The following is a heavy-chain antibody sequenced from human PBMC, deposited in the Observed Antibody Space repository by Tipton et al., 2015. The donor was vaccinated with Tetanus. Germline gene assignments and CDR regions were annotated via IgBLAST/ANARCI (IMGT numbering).Heavy chain of an antibody. CDR3: ARELGGSGFPDY. CDR1: GYSFTGYY. D-gene: IGHD3-10*01. J-gene: IGHJ4*02. V-gene: IGHV1-2*02. Sequence: QSGAEVKKPGASVKVSCRASGYSFTGYYIRWLRQAPGQGLEWMGCINSNNGGTNYAQKFQGSVTMTRDTSISTAYMELSRLRSDDTAVYYCARELGGSGFPDYWGQGTLVTVSS. CDR2: INSNNGGT.